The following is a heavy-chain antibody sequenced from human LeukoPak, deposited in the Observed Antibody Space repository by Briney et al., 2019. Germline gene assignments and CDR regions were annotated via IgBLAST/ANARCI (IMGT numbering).Heavy chain of an antibody. V-gene: IGHV4-39*07. Sequence: PSETLSLTCTVSGGSIRSRSNYWGWTRQPPGKGLEWIGEINHSGSTNYNPSLKSRVTISVDTSKNQFSLKLSSVTAADTAVYYCARGPADYGVYWWFDPWGQGTLVTVSS. D-gene: IGHD4-17*01. CDR1: GGSIRSRSNY. CDR2: INHSGST. CDR3: ARGPADYGVYWWFDP. J-gene: IGHJ5*02.